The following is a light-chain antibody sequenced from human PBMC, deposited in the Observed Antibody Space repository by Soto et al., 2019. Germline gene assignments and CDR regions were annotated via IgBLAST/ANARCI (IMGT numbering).Light chain of an antibody. CDR2: DVN. V-gene: IGLV2-14*01. Sequence: QSALTQPASVSGSPGQSITISCTGTSSDVGGYDYVSWYQQHPGKVPKLMIYDVNNRPSGVSNRFSGSKSGNAASLTISGLQAEDEADYYCASYTSSNTLLFGGGTKVTVL. J-gene: IGLJ2*01. CDR3: ASYTSSNTLL. CDR1: SSDVGGYDY.